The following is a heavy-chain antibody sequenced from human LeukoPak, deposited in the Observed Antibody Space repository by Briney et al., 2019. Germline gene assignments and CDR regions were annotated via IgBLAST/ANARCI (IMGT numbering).Heavy chain of an antibody. V-gene: IGHV4-34*01. CDR1: GGSFSGYY. J-gene: IGHJ5*02. D-gene: IGHD2-21*01. CDR2: INHSGST. Sequence: PSETLSLTCAVYGGSFSGYYWNWIRQPPGKGLEWIGEINHSGSTNYNPSLKSRVTISVDTSKNQFSLELSSVTAADTAVYYCAKDPYRVVVATGNYLDPWGQGTLVTVSA. CDR3: AKDPYRVVVATGNYLDP.